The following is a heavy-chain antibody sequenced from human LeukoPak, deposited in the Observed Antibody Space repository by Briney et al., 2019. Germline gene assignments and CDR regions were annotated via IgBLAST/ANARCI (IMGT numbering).Heavy chain of an antibody. CDR3: AKMLCSRNSCYGFDI. CDR1: GGSISSYY. CDR2: IYYSGSS. J-gene: IGHJ3*02. D-gene: IGHD2-2*01. Sequence: SETLSLTCTVSGGSISSYYWSWIRQPPGKGLEWIAYIYYSGSSNYNPSLKSRVTISLDTSKNQISLRLSSVTAADTAVYYCAKMLCSRNSCYGFDIWGQGKMVTVSS. V-gene: IGHV4-59*01.